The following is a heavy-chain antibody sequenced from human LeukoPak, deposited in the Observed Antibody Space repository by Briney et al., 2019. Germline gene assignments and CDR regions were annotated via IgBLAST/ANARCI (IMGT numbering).Heavy chain of an antibody. Sequence: ASVKVSCKASGYTFTSYYMHWVRQAPGQGLEWMGIINPSGGSTSYAQKFQGRVTMTRDTSTSTVYMELSSLRPEDTAVYYCARAMLLTYYYDSGGYYYSPYFDYWGQGTLVTVSS. J-gene: IGHJ4*02. CDR2: INPSGGST. D-gene: IGHD3-22*01. CDR3: ARAMLLTYYYDSGGYYYSPYFDY. V-gene: IGHV1-46*01. CDR1: GYTFTSYY.